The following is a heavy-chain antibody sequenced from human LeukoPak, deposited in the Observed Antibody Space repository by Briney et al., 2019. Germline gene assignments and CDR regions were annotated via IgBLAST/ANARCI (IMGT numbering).Heavy chain of an antibody. D-gene: IGHD4-17*01. CDR3: AREEANYGIDY. V-gene: IGHV4-39*02. Sequence: PSETLSLNCTVSGGSIRSSTSYWGWIRQPPGKGLEWIGSIYYSGSTYYSPSLKSRVTMSVDTSKNQFSLKVRSVTAADTAVYYGAREEANYGIDYWGQGALVTVSS. CDR1: GGSIRSSTSY. J-gene: IGHJ4*02. CDR2: IYYSGST.